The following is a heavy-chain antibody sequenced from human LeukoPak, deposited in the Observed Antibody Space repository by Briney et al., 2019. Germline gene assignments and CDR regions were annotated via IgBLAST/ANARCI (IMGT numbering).Heavy chain of an antibody. V-gene: IGHV3-11*01. J-gene: IGHJ6*02. CDR2: ISSSGSTI. CDR3: ASSGVNSGSYRRPYFYYGMDV. Sequence: GGSLRLSCAASGFTFSDYYMSWIRQAPGKGLEWVSYISSSGSTIYYADSVKGRFTISRDNAKNSLYLQMNSLRAEDTAVYYCASSGVNSGSYRRPYFYYGMDVWGQGTTVTVSS. CDR1: GFTFSDYY. D-gene: IGHD3-10*01.